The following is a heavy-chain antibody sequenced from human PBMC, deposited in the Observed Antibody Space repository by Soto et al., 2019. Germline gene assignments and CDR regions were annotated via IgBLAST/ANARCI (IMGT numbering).Heavy chain of an antibody. V-gene: IGHV3-23*01. CDR2: ISGSGGST. CDR1: GFTFSSYA. Sequence: GGSLRLSCAASGFTFSSYAMSWVRQAPGKGLEWVSAISGSGGSTYYADSVKGRFTISRDNSKNTLYLQMNSLRAEDTAVYNCAKAPNYDFWGGSGWMSDWGKGTLVTVSS. J-gene: IGHJ4*02. CDR3: AKAPNYDFWGGSGWMSD. D-gene: IGHD3-3*01.